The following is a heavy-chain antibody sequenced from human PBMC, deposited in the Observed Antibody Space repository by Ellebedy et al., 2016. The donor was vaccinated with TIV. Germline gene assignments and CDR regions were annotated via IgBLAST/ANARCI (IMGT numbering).Heavy chain of an antibody. CDR2: IYHSGST. CDR3: ARAWGFKLNYFYYGIDV. D-gene: IGHD1-7*01. CDR1: GDSISNSIW. J-gene: IGHJ6*02. Sequence: SETLSLXCAVSGDSISNSIWWTWVRQPPGKGLEWIGEIYHSGSTNYNPSLKSRVTISVDKPKNQFSLKLSSVTAADTAMYYCARAWGFKLNYFYYGIDVWGQGTTVTVSS. V-gene: IGHV4-4*02.